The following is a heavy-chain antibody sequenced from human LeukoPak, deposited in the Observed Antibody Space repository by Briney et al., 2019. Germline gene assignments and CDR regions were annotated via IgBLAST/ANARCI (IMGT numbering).Heavy chain of an antibody. Sequence: KPGGSLRLSCAASGFTFSDYYMSWVRQVPGKGLEWVSYISSSGSNIYYAGSVKGRFTISRDNAKNSLYLQMNSLRAEDTAVYYCARGSQVGAAGLYYYGMDVWGQGTTVTVSS. CDR1: GFTFSDYY. J-gene: IGHJ6*02. D-gene: IGHD1-26*01. V-gene: IGHV3-11*01. CDR2: ISSSGSNI. CDR3: ARGSQVGAAGLYYYGMDV.